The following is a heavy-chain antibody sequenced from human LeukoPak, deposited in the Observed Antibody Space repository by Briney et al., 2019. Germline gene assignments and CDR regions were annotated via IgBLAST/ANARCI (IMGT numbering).Heavy chain of an antibody. CDR2: ISTYNGNT. V-gene: IGHV1-18*01. CDR3: ARSSLAVAGSVFDY. D-gene: IGHD6-19*01. CDR1: GGSFSNFA. J-gene: IGHJ4*02. Sequence: GASVKVSCKASGGSFSNFAIAWVRQAPGQGLEWMGWISTYNGNTHYAQKLQGRVTMTTDTSTSTAYMELRSLRSDDTAAYYCARSSLAVAGSVFDYWGQGTLVTVSS.